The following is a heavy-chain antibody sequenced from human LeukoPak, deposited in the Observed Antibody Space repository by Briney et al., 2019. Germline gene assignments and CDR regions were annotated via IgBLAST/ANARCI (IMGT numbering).Heavy chain of an antibody. Sequence: PSETLSLPCTVSGGSISSYYWSWIRQPPGKGLEWIGYIYYSGSTNYNPSLKSRVTISVDTSKNQFSLKLSSVTAADTAVYYCAREPPPYGSGSYGAFDIWGQGTMVTVSS. V-gene: IGHV4-59*01. CDR3: AREPPPYGSGSYGAFDI. D-gene: IGHD3-10*01. CDR1: GGSISSYY. CDR2: IYYSGST. J-gene: IGHJ3*02.